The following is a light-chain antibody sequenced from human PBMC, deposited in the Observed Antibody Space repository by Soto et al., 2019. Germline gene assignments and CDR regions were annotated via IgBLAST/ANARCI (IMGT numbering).Light chain of an antibody. CDR1: QSVSSSY. CDR2: GAS. J-gene: IGKJ5*01. Sequence: EIVLPQSPGTLSISPGERSTLCCRDSQSVSSSYLAWYQQKPGQGPRLLIYGASSRATGIPDRFSGSGSGTDFTLTISRLEPEDFAVYYCQQYGSSPAITFGQGTLLEIK. CDR3: QQYGSSPAIT. V-gene: IGKV3-20*01.